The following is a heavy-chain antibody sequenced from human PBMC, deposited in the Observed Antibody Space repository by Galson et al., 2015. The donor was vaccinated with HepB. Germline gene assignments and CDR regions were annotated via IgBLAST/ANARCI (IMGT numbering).Heavy chain of an antibody. V-gene: IGHV3-30*04. CDR3: ARDLNWNDLFDY. J-gene: IGHJ4*02. D-gene: IGHD1-20*01. CDR2: ISYDGSRK. Sequence: SLRLSCAASGFTFSNYAMHWVRQAPGEGLEWVAVISYDGSRKYYADSVKGRFTISRDNSKNTLFLQMDSLRAEDTAVYYCARDLNWNDLFDYWGQGTLVTVSS. CDR1: GFTFSNYA.